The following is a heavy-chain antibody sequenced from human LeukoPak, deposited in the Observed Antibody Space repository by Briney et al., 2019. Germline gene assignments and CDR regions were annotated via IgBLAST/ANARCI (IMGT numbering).Heavy chain of an antibody. CDR2: IYYSGST. V-gene: IGHV4-59*08. J-gene: IGHJ6*03. CDR1: GGSISSYY. D-gene: IGHD2-2*01. Sequence: SETLSLTCTVSGGSISSYYWSWIRQPPGKGLEWIGYIYYSGSTNYNPSLKSRVTISVDTSKNQFSLKLSSVTAADTAVYYCARSYCSSTSCYRYYMDVWGKGTTVTVSS. CDR3: ARSYCSSTSCYRYYMDV.